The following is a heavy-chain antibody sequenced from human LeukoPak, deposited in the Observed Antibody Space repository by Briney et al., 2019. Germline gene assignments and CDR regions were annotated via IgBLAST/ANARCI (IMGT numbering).Heavy chain of an antibody. CDR2: ISSSGGSI. CDR1: GFTFSSYS. Sequence: GGSLRLSCAASGFTFSSYSMHWVRQAPGKGLEYVSAISSSGGSIYYANSVKGRFTISRDNSKNTLYFQMGSLRAEDMAVYYCARTYCSSTSCLVDYWGQGTLVTVSS. V-gene: IGHV3-64*01. CDR3: ARTYCSSTSCLVDY. D-gene: IGHD2-2*01. J-gene: IGHJ4*02.